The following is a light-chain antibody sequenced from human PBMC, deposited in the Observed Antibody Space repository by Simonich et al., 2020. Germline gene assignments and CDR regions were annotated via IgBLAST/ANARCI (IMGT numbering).Light chain of an antibody. Sequence: DIVMTQSPDSLAVSLGERATINCKSSQRVLYSSNNTNYLAWYQQKPGQPPKLLIYWETTRESGVPDRFSGSGSGTDFTLTISSLQAEDVAVYYCQQYYSTPWTFGQGTKVEIK. CDR2: WET. V-gene: IGKV4-1*01. J-gene: IGKJ1*01. CDR1: QRVLYSSNNTNY. CDR3: QQYYSTPWT.